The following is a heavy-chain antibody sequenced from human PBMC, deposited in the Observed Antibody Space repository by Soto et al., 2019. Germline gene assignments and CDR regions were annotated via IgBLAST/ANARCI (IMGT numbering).Heavy chain of an antibody. V-gene: IGHV3-30*18. Sequence: PXGSLRLSCAASGFSFSRYCIHWVRQAPGKGLEWVAVISYDESTTFYADSVKGRFTISRDNSKNTLFLQMNRLRPEDTAVYYCSKAMIGSYDSDAFDVWGQGTMVTVSS. CDR2: ISYDESTT. CDR3: SKAMIGSYDSDAFDV. D-gene: IGHD3-22*01. J-gene: IGHJ3*01. CDR1: GFSFSRYC.